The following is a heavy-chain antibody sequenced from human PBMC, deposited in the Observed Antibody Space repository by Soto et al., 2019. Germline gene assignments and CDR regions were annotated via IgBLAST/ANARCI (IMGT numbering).Heavy chain of an antibody. CDR2: ISSSSSYI. J-gene: IGHJ3*02. CDR3: ARDRNYVWGSYRPDDAFDI. D-gene: IGHD3-16*02. V-gene: IGHV3-21*01. CDR1: GFTFSSYS. Sequence: EVQLVESGGGLVKRGGSLRLSCAASGFTFSSYSMNWVRQAPGKGLEWVSSISSSSSYIYYADSVKGRFTISRDNAKNSLYLQMNSLRAEDTAVYYCARDRNYVWGSYRPDDAFDIWGQGTMVTVSS.